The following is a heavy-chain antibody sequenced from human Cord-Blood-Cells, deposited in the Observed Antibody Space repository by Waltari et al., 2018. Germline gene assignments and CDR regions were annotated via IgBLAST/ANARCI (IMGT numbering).Heavy chain of an antibody. V-gene: IGHV1-2*04. D-gene: IGHD3-10*01. Sequence: QVQLVQSGAEVKKPGASVKVSCKASGYTFTGYYMHWVRQAPGQGLEWMGWINPNSGGTNYAQKFQGWVTMTRDTSISTASMELSRLRSDDTAVYYCARGPAPLLWFGETYGMDVWGQGTTVTVSS. CDR1: GYTFTGYY. CDR2: INPNSGGT. CDR3: ARGPAPLLWFGETYGMDV. J-gene: IGHJ6*02.